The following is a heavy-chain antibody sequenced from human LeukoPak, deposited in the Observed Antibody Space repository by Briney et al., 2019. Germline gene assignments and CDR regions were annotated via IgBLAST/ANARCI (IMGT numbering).Heavy chain of an antibody. D-gene: IGHD6-19*01. Sequence: GGSLRLSCAASGFTFSSYAMSWVRQAPGKGLEWVSGISGSGYSTYYADSVKGRFTISRDNSKNTLYLQMNSLRAEDTAVYYCAKDKRVVIAVAGDIDYWGQGTLVTVSS. CDR1: GFTFSSYA. CDR3: AKDKRVVIAVAGDIDY. CDR2: ISGSGYST. V-gene: IGHV3-23*01. J-gene: IGHJ4*02.